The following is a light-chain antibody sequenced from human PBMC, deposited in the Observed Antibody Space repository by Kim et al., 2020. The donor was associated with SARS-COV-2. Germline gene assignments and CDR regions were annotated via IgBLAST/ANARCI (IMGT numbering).Light chain of an antibody. CDR1: SSDVGCYNF. J-gene: IGLJ3*02. Sequence: SITTSCSGTSSDVGCYNFSSWYQHHPDNPPLLMYYDVSRPSAVPSNRFSCSKSDNTSSPIIARHHADDDDYYYCSYYTTSPSLVFGAGTQLTVL. CDR3: SYYTTSPSLV. CDR2: DVS. V-gene: IGLV2-14*03.